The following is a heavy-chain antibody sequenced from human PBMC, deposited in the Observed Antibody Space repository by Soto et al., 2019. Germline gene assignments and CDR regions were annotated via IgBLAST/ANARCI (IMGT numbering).Heavy chain of an antibody. CDR1: GFTFSNYN. J-gene: IGHJ3*02. CDR2: IRSRSIDM. D-gene: IGHD2-2*01. Sequence: EVQLVESGGGLVKPGESLRLSCAASGFTFSNYNINWVRQAPGKGLEWVSSIRSRSIDMYYADSVKGRFTISRDDAKNSLSLQMNGLRDEETAVYFCVRESYPAKAFDIWGQGTMVTVSS. V-gene: IGHV3-21*01. CDR3: VRESYPAKAFDI.